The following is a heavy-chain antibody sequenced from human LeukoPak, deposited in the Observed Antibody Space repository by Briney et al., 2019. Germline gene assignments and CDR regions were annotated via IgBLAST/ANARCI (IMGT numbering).Heavy chain of an antibody. CDR2: ISSSSSYI. D-gene: IGHD4-23*01. CDR1: GFTFSSYS. V-gene: IGHV3-21*01. J-gene: IGHJ4*02. Sequence: GGSLRLSCAASGFTFSSYSMNWVHQAPGKGLEWVSSISSSSSYIYYADSVKGRFTISRDNAKNSLYLQMNSLRAEDTAVYYCAREDYGGNSADYWGQGTLVTVSS. CDR3: AREDYGGNSADY.